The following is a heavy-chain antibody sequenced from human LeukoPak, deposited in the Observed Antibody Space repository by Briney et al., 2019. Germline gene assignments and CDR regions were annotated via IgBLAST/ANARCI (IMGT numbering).Heavy chain of an antibody. D-gene: IGHD6-13*01. CDR3: ARDHVGIAAVGGGY. J-gene: IGHJ4*02. CDR2: ISSSSSYI. V-gene: IGHV3-21*01. CDR1: GFTFSSYT. Sequence: GGSLRLSCAASGFTFSSYTMNWVRQAPGEGLEWVSSISSSSSYIYYADSVKGRFTISRDNAKNSLYLQMNSLRAEDTAVYYCARDHVGIAAVGGGYWGQGTLVTVSS.